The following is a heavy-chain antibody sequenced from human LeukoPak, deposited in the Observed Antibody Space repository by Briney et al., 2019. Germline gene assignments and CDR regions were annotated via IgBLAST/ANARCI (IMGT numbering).Heavy chain of an antibody. J-gene: IGHJ5*02. Sequence: SETLSLTCAVYGGSFSGYYWSWIRQPPGKGLEWIGEINHSGSTNYNPSLKSRVTISVDTSKNQFSLKLSSVTAADTAVYYCARDRGSSWYFQSWFDPWGQGTLVTVSS. D-gene: IGHD6-13*01. CDR2: INHSGST. CDR3: ARDRGSSWYFQSWFDP. V-gene: IGHV4-34*01. CDR1: GGSFSGYY.